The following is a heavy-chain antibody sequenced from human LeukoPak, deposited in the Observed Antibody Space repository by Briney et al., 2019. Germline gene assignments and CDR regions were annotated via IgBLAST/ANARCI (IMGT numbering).Heavy chain of an antibody. Sequence: SETLSLTCTVSGGSISSTRYYWGWIRQPPGKGLEWIGSGFYSGSTYHNPSLKSRVTISVDTSKNLFSLKLTSVTAADTAVYFCARHTTVWSFDYWGREPRSPSPQ. CDR3: ARHTTVWSFDY. V-gene: IGHV4-39*01. CDR2: GFYSGST. D-gene: IGHD1-14*01. CDR1: GGSISSTRYY. J-gene: IGHJ4*02.